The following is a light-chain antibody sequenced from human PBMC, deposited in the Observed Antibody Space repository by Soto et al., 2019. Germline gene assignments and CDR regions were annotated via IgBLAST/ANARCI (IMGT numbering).Light chain of an antibody. J-gene: IGKJ2*01. CDR2: KAS. CDR1: QSISRS. Sequence: DIQMTQSPSTLSASVGARVTITCRASQSISRSLAWYQQKPGKPPKLLIYKASSLQSGGPSRFSGSGSGTAFALTITYLHPDHFASYYCQQCNSYYTFGQGTELEIK. V-gene: IGKV1-5*03. CDR3: QQCNSYYT.